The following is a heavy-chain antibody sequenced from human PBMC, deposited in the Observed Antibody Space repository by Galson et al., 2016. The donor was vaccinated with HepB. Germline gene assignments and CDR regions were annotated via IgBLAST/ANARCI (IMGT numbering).Heavy chain of an antibody. Sequence: SVKVSCKASGYTFTNYDINWVRQAPGQGLEWMGGMNPNSGDTDYTHNFRGRVTMTREPSLSTAYLEISSLGTDDTAVYYCARGRATWFDPWGQGTLVTVSS. V-gene: IGHV1-8*01. CDR1: GYTFTNYD. CDR2: MNPNSGDT. J-gene: IGHJ5*02. CDR3: ARGRATWFDP.